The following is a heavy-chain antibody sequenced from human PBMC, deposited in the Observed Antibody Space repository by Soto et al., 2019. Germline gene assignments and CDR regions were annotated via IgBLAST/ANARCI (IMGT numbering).Heavy chain of an antibody. V-gene: IGHV3-23*01. J-gene: IGHJ5*01. CDR1: GFTFSNFA. D-gene: IGHD3-9*01. CDR2: VSGSGGTT. Sequence: GGSLRLSCAASGFTFSNFAMSWVRQAPGKGLEWVSTVSGSGGTTYYPDSVKGRFTISRDNSKSTLFLQMNSLRVEDTAVYYCLRAGLGRHWLSSADSWGHGTLVTVSS. CDR3: LRAGLGRHWLSSADS.